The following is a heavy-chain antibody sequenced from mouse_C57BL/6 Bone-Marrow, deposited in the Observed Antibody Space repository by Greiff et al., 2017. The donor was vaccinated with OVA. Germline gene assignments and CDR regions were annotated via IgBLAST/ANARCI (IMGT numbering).Heavy chain of an antibody. J-gene: IGHJ3*01. D-gene: IGHD2-3*01. CDR3: ARDGYPAWFAY. CDR1: GYTFTSYW. Sequence: VQLQQPGAELVRPGSSVKLSCKASGYTFTSYWMHWVKQRPIQGLEWIGNIDPSDSETHYNQKFKDKATVTVDKSSSTAYLQLSSLTSEDSAVYYCARDGYPAWFAYWGQGTLVTVSA. V-gene: IGHV1-52*01. CDR2: IDPSDSET.